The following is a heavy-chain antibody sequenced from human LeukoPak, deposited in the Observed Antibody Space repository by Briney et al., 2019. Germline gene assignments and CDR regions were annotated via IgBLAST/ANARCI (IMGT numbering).Heavy chain of an antibody. J-gene: IGHJ4*02. Sequence: GGSLRLSCAASGFTFSSYAMSWVRQAPGKGLEWVSAISGSGGSTYYADSVKGRFTISRDNSKNTLYLQMNSLRAEDTAVYYCAKVPYARRDGYNYVDYWGQGTLVTASS. V-gene: IGHV3-23*01. CDR2: ISGSGGST. CDR3: AKVPYARRDGYNYVDY. D-gene: IGHD5-24*01. CDR1: GFTFSSYA.